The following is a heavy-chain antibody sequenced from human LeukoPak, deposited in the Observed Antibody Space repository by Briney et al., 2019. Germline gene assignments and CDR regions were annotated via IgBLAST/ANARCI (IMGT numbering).Heavy chain of an antibody. CDR2: IYYSGST. CDR1: GGSVSSGSYY. J-gene: IGHJ4*02. V-gene: IGHV4-61*01. CDR3: ARVNGSYFDY. Sequence: SETLSLTCTVSGGSVSSGSYYWSWIRQPPGKGLEWIGYIYYSGSTNYNPSLKSRVTISVDTSKNQFSLKLSSVTAADTAVYYCARVNGSYFDYWGQGTPVTVSS. D-gene: IGHD1-26*01.